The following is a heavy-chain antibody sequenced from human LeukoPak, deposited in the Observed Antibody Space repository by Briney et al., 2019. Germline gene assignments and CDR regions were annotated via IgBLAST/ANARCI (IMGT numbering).Heavy chain of an antibody. CDR2: IYSGGTT. V-gene: IGHV3-53*01. Sequence: GGSLRLSCAASGSTVSTNYISWVRQAPGKGLEWVSVIYSGGTTYYADSVKGRFTISRDNSKNTVYLQMNSLRGEDTAVYYCARGRYCTVGRYYSYTYDMWGLGTMVTVSS. CDR1: GSTVSTNY. CDR3: ARGRYCTVGRYYSYTYDM. D-gene: IGHD2-15*01. J-gene: IGHJ3*02.